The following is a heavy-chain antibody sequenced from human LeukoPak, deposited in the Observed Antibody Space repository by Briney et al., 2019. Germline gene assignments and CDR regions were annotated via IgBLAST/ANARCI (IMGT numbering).Heavy chain of an antibody. CDR1: GFTFGDYA. V-gene: IGHV3-49*03. Sequence: PGGSLRLSCTASGFTFGDYAMSWFRQAPGKGLEWVGFIRSKAYGGTTEYAASVKGRFTISRDDSKSIAYLQMNSLKTEDTAVYYCTSVWFGEPYHYWGQGTLVTVSS. CDR2: IRSKAYGGTT. J-gene: IGHJ4*02. CDR3: TSVWFGEPYHY. D-gene: IGHD3-10*01.